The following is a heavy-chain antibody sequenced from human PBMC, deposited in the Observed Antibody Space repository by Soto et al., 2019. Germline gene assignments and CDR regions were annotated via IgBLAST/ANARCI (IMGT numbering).Heavy chain of an antibody. J-gene: IGHJ6*02. V-gene: IGHV4-39*01. CDR2: IYYSGST. CDR3: ARCIASGVGVAATPPYYYYGMDV. D-gene: IGHD2-15*01. CDR1: GGSISSSSYY. Sequence: SETLSLTCTVSGGSISSSSYYWGWIRQPPGKGLEWIGSIYYSGSTYYNPSLKSRVTISVDTSKNQFSLKLSSVTAADTSVYYCARCIASGVGVAATPPYYYYGMDVWGQGATVTVSS.